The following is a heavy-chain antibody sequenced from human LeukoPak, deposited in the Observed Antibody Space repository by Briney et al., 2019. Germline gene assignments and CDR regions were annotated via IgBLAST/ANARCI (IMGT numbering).Heavy chain of an antibody. CDR1: GGSFSGYY. Sequence: SETLSLTCAVYGGSFSGYYWSWIRQPPGKGLEWIGEINHSGSTNYDPSLKSRVTISVDTSKNQFSLKLSSVTAADTAVYYCARHGYNYGYWGQGTLVTVSS. D-gene: IGHD5-24*01. CDR3: ARHGYNYGY. J-gene: IGHJ4*02. CDR2: INHSGST. V-gene: IGHV4-34*01.